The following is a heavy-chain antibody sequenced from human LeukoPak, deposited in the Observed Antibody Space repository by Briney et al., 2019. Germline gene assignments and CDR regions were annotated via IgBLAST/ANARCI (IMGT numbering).Heavy chain of an antibody. CDR1: GYTFTDYY. J-gene: IGHJ6*03. V-gene: IGHV1-69-2*01. Sequence: ASVKVSCKVSGYTFTDYYMHWVQQAPGKGLEWMGLVDPEDGETIYAEKFQGRVTITADTSTDTAYMELSSLRSEDTAVYYCTRDPPGRGWLQPMEYYYYYYMDVWGKGTTVTVSS. CDR2: VDPEDGET. CDR3: TRDPPGRGWLQPMEYYYYYYMDV. D-gene: IGHD5-24*01.